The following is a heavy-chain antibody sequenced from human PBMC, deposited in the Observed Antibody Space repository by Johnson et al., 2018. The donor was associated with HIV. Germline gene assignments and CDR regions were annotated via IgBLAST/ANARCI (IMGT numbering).Heavy chain of an antibody. Sequence: QVLLVESGGGVVQPGRSLRLSCAASGFTFSSYGMHWVRQAPGKGLEWVDVIWYDGSNKYYADSVKGRFTISRDNSKNTLYLQMNSLRAEDTAVYYCAKDPMVATPANAFDIWGQGTMVTVSS. V-gene: IGHV3-33*06. D-gene: IGHD5-12*01. CDR2: IWYDGSNK. CDR3: AKDPMVATPANAFDI. CDR1: GFTFSSYG. J-gene: IGHJ3*02.